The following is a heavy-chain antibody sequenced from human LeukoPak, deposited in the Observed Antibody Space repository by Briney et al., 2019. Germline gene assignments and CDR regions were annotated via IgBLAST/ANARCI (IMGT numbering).Heavy chain of an antibody. CDR2: IYYSGST. D-gene: IGHD3-10*01. J-gene: IGHJ4*02. CDR3: ARAYGSGTIIDY. V-gene: IGHV4-59*01. CDR1: GGSISSYY. Sequence: SETLSLTCTVSGGSISSYYWSWIRQPPGKGLEWIGYIYYSGSTNYNPSLKSRVTISVDTSKNQFSLKLSSVTAADTAVYYCARAYGSGTIIDYWGQGTLVTVSS.